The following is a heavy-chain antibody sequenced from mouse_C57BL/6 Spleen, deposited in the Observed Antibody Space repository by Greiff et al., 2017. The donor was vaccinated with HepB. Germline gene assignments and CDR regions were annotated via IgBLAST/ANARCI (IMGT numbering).Heavy chain of an antibody. D-gene: IGHD1-1*01. V-gene: IGHV1-64*01. CDR3: ARYGSYWYFDV. Sequence: QVHVKQSGAELVTPGASVKLSCKASGYTFTSYWMHWVKQRPGQGLEWIGMIHPNSGSTNYNEKFKSKATLTVDKSSSTAYMQLSSLTSEDSAVYYCARYGSYWYFDVWGTGTTVTVSS. CDR2: IHPNSGST. J-gene: IGHJ1*03. CDR1: GYTFTSYW.